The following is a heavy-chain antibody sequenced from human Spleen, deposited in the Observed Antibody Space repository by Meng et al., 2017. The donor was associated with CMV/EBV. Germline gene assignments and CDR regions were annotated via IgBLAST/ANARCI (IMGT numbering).Heavy chain of an antibody. CDR1: GPSIPTAKW. Sequence: GPSIPTAKWWTWVRQPPGKGLEWVGEIDHTGNSNSNPSLGSRLTLSLDTSKNHLSLTMTSVTAEDTAIYYCARVREHTSLGNYWFDPWGQGALVTVSS. V-gene: IGHV4-4*02. CDR2: IDHTGNS. CDR3: ARVREHTSLGNYWFDP. D-gene: IGHD5-18*01. J-gene: IGHJ5*02.